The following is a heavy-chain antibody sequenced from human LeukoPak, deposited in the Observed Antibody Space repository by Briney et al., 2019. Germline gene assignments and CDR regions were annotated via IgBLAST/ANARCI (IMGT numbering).Heavy chain of an antibody. D-gene: IGHD3-10*01. CDR3: ARGYGSGIFPFDN. V-gene: IGHV3-11*06. CDR1: GFTFRDYY. J-gene: IGHJ4*02. CDR2: ISSSTSYT. Sequence: PGGSLRLSCAASGFTFRDYYMSWIRQAPGKGLEWVSYISSSTSYTNYADSVKGRFTISRDNARNSLFLQMNSLRAEDTAVYFCARGYGSGIFPFDNWGQGTLVTVSS.